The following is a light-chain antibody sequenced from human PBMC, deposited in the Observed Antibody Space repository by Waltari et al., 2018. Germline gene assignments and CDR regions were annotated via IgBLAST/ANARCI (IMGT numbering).Light chain of an antibody. Sequence: DIQMTQSPSSLPASVGDRVTITCRSSQSISNYLNWYQHKPGEAPKLLVYVASNLQRGVPSRFSGSGSETDFTLTISSLQLEDFAVYFCQQYNNWPETFGQGTKVEIK. CDR2: VAS. V-gene: IGKV1-39*01. J-gene: IGKJ1*01. CDR1: QSISNY. CDR3: QQYNNWPET.